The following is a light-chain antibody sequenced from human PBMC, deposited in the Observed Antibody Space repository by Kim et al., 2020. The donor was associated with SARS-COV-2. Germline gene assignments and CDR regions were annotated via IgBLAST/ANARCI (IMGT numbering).Light chain of an antibody. Sequence: EIVMTQSPATLSVSPGERATLSCRASQSVSDDVAWYQQSPGQAPRLLISSASTRAAETPARVSGSGSGTEFTLTIRSLQSDDFAVYYWQQYNKWPPTFGQGTKVDIK. CDR3: QQYNKWPPT. V-gene: IGKV3-15*01. CDR1: QSVSDD. J-gene: IGKJ1*01. CDR2: SAS.